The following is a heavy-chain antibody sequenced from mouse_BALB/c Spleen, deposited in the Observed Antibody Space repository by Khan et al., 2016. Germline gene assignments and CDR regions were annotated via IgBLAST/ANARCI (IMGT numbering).Heavy chain of an antibody. CDR2: ISDGGSYT. Sequence: EVELVESGGGLVKPGGSLKLSCAASGFTFSDYYMYWVRQTPEKRLEWVATISDGGSYTYYPDSVKGRFTISRDNAKNHLYLQMSSLKSEDTARYYCARDRNGYCEVWGAGTTVTVSS. J-gene: IGHJ1*01. V-gene: IGHV5-4*02. CDR1: GFTFSDYY. D-gene: IGHD2-1*01. CDR3: ARDRNGYCEV.